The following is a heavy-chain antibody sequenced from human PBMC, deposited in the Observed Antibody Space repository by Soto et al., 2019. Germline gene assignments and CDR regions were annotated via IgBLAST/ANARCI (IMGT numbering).Heavy chain of an antibody. CDR1: GGSISRYY. V-gene: IGHV4-59*08. J-gene: IGHJ4*02. D-gene: IGHD3-22*01. Sequence: SETLSLTCTVSGGSISRYYWSWIRQPPGKGLEWIGYIYYSGSTNYNPSLKSRVTISVDTSKNQFSLKLSSVTAADTAVYYCARLEEYYDSSGYPDYWGQGTLVTVSS. CDR3: ARLEEYYDSSGYPDY. CDR2: IYYSGST.